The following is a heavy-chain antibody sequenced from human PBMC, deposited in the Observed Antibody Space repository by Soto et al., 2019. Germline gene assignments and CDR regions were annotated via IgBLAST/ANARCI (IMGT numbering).Heavy chain of an antibody. V-gene: IGHV3-30*18. CDR2: ISYDGSNK. D-gene: IGHD3-3*01. Sequence: QVQMVESGGGVVQPGRSLRLSCAASGFTFSRYGMHWVRQAPGKGLEWGAGISYDGSNKYYADSVKGRFTISRDNSKNTLYLQRNSLRAEDTAVYYCAKVPLPLSRFPYYYGTDVWGQGTTVTVSS. CDR1: GFTFSRYG. CDR3: AKVPLPLSRFPYYYGTDV. J-gene: IGHJ6*02.